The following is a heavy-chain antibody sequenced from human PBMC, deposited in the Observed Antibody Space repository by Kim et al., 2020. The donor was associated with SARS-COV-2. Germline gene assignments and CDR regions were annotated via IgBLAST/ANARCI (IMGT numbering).Heavy chain of an antibody. J-gene: IGHJ4*02. CDR1: GGSISSYY. CDR2: IYYSGST. D-gene: IGHD5-18*01. Sequence: SETLSLTCTVSGGSISSYYWSWIRQPPGKGLEWIGYIYYSGSTNYNPSLKSRVTISVDTSKNQFSLKLSSVTAADTAVYYCASVDTALAYFDYWGQGTLVTVSS. V-gene: IGHV4-59*08. CDR3: ASVDTALAYFDY.